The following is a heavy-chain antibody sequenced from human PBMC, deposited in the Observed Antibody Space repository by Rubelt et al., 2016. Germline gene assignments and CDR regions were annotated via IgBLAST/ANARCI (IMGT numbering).Heavy chain of an antibody. J-gene: IGHJ4*02. CDR2: ISSSGSTI. Sequence: VQGKGLEWVSYISSSGSTIYYADSVKGRFTISRDNAKNSLYLQMNSLRAEDTAVYYCARASISYSSSPEDYWGQGTLVTVSS. V-gene: IGHV3-11*04. CDR3: ARASISYSSSPEDY. D-gene: IGHD6-6*01.